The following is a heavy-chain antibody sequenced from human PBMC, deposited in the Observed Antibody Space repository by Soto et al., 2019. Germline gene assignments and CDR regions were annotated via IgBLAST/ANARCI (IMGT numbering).Heavy chain of an antibody. CDR3: AVGTTKAFDI. Sequence: QVQLVQSGAEVKKPGASVKVSCKASGYTFTSYDINGVRQATGQGLEWMGWMNPNSANTGYSQKFQGRVTMTRNTTRSTAYMELSSLRSEDTAVYYCAVGTTKAFDIWGQGTILTVSS. D-gene: IGHD1-26*01. J-gene: IGHJ3*02. CDR1: GYTFTSYD. CDR2: MNPNSANT. V-gene: IGHV1-8*01.